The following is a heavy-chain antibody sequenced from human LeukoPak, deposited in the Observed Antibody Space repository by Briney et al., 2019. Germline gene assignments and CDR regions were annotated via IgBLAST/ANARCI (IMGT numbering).Heavy chain of an antibody. CDR2: IIPIFGTA. CDR1: GGTFSSYA. J-gene: IGHJ4*02. D-gene: IGHD3-22*01. Sequence: GASVKVSCTASGGTFSSYAISWVRQAPGQGLEWMGGIIPIFGTANYAQKFQGRVTITADESTSTAYMELSSLRSEDTAVYYCARSHPYYDSSGYYSPRITFGYWGQGTLVTVSS. CDR3: ARSHPYYDSSGYYSPRITFGY. V-gene: IGHV1-69*13.